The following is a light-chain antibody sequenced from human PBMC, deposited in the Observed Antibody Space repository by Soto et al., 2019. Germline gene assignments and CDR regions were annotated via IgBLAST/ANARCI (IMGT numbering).Light chain of an antibody. CDR3: QQYGTSPP. Sequence: EIVLTQSPGTLSLSPGERATLSCRAGQTVRSSYLAWYQQIPGQAPRLLIYGASSRATGIPDRFSGSGSGTDFTLTISRLEPEDFAGYYWQQYGTSPPFGQGTKVEVK. CDR2: GAS. CDR1: QTVRSSY. V-gene: IGKV3-20*01. J-gene: IGKJ1*01.